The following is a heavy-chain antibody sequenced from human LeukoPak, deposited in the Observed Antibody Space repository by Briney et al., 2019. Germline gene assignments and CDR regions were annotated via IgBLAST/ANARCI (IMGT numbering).Heavy chain of an antibody. J-gene: IGHJ3*02. CDR2: ISGSGIST. Sequence: GESLRLSCAASGFTFSSYAISWVRQAPGKGLEWVSAISGSGISTYYADSVKGRFTISRDNSKNTLYMQMGSLRAEDTAVYYCAKADHYDILTGYFDAFDIWGQGTMVTVSS. CDR1: GFTFSSYA. CDR3: AKADHYDILTGYFDAFDI. D-gene: IGHD3-9*01. V-gene: IGHV3-23*01.